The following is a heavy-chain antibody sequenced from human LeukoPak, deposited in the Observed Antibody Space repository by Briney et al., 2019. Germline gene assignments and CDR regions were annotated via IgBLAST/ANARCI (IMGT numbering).Heavy chain of an antibody. V-gene: IGHV1-69*05. CDR2: IIPIFGTA. Sequence: GASVKVSCKASGGTFSSYAISWVRQAPGQGLEWMGRIIPIFGTANYAQKFQGRVTITTDESTSTAYKELSSLRSEDTAVYYCARELRYFDWLLDYWGQGTLVTISS. CDR3: ARELRYFDWLLDY. D-gene: IGHD3-9*01. CDR1: GGTFSSYA. J-gene: IGHJ4*02.